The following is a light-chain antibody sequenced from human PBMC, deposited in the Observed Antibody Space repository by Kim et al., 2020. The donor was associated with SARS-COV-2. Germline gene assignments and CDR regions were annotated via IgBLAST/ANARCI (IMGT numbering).Light chain of an antibody. V-gene: IGKV3-20*01. J-gene: IGKJ4*01. CDR3: QQYGSSHPT. CDR2: GAS. Sequence: EIVLTQSPGTLSLSPGERATLSCRASQSVSSSYLAWYQQKPGQAPRLLIYGASSRATGIPDRFSGSGSGTDFTLTISRLEPEDFAVYYCQQYGSSHPTFGGGTKLEIK. CDR1: QSVSSSY.